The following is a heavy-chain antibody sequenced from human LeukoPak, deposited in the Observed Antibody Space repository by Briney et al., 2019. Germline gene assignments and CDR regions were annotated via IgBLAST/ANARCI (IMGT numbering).Heavy chain of an antibody. CDR3: AKLTSSGYYQDAFDI. CDR1: GFTFDDYA. D-gene: IGHD3-22*01. J-gene: IGHJ3*02. Sequence: GGSLRLSCAASGFTFDDYAMHWVRQAPGKGLEWVSGISWNSGSIGYADSVKGRFTISRDNAKNSLYLQMNSLRAEDTALYYCAKLTSSGYYQDAFDIWGQGTTVTVSS. CDR2: ISWNSGSI. V-gene: IGHV3-9*01.